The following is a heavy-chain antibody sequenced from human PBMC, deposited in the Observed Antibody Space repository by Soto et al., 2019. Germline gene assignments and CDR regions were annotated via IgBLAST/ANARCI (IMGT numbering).Heavy chain of an antibody. CDR1: GGTFSSYA. CDR3: ASGPASYGTLFDY. D-gene: IGHD5-18*01. J-gene: IGHJ4*02. CDR2: IIPILGTA. Sequence: SVKVSCKASGGTFSSYAISWVRQAPGQGLEWMGGIIPILGTANYAQKFQGRVTITADESTSTAYMELSSLRSEDTAVYYCASGPASYGTLFDYWGQGTLVTVSS. V-gene: IGHV1-69*13.